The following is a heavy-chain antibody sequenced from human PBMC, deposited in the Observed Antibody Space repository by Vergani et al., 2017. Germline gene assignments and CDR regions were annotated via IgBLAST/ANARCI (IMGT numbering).Heavy chain of an antibody. CDR1: AFTFRSYS. V-gene: IGHV3-21*01. CDR2: ITSSGSYG. CDR3: ARGANWNDFGSGYYMDV. J-gene: IGHJ6*03. Sequence: EVQLVESGGGLGKPGGSLRLSCAASAFTFRSYSMNWVRQAPGKGLEWVSSITSSGSYGYYADSVKGRFTISRDNAKNSLYLQMNSLRAEDTAVYYCARGANWNDFGSGYYMDVWGKGTTVTVSS. D-gene: IGHD1-1*01.